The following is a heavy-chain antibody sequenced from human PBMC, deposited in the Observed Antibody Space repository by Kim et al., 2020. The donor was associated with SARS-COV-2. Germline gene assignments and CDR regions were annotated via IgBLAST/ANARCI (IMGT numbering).Heavy chain of an antibody. D-gene: IGHD3-16*01. CDR2: VYSDGSST. V-gene: IGHV3-74*01. CDR3: ASLSTGYVWDKFDY. CDR1: GFTVSSYW. J-gene: IGHJ4*02. Sequence: GGSLRLSCVASGFTVSSYWMHWVRQAPGKGLVWVSRVYSDGSSTCSADSVKGRFTISRDNDRNTLYLQMNNLRAEDTAVYYCASLSTGYVWDKFDYWGQGPLVTVSS.